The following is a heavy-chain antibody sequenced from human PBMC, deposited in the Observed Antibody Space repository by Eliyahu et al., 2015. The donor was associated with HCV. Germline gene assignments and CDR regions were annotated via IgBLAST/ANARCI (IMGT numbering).Heavy chain of an antibody. Sequence: EMQLVESGGALVQPGGSLRLSCAASGFTFSNSWMAWVRQAPXEGLEWVANIKTDGSEKYYVESVKGRFTISRDNARNSLYLQMNSLRVEDTAVYYCARDHYFDMDVWGKGTTVTVSS. CDR1: GFTFSNSW. V-gene: IGHV3-7*01. J-gene: IGHJ6*03. CDR3: ARDHYFDMDV. CDR2: IKTDGSEK.